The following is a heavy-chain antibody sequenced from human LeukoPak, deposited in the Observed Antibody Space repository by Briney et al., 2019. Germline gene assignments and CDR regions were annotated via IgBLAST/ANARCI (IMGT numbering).Heavy chain of an antibody. CDR3: ARVGTTTLAYY. CDR2: IYSGGTT. Sequence: PGGSLRLSCAASGFTVSSSYMSWVRQAPGKGLEWVSIIYSGGTTYYADSVEGRFTVSRDSSKNTLYLQMNNLRSEDTAVYYCARVGTTTLAYYWGQGTLVTVPS. J-gene: IGHJ4*02. D-gene: IGHD1-26*01. CDR1: GFTVSSSY. V-gene: IGHV3-53*01.